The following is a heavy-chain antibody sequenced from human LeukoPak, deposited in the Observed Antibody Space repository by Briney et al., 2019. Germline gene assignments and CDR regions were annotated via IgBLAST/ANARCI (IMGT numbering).Heavy chain of an antibody. CDR3: AREGGYGGVFDY. J-gene: IGHJ4*02. CDR2: IKQDGTER. CDR1: RFTFNSYW. D-gene: IGHD5-12*01. V-gene: IGHV3-7*05. Sequence: GGSLRLSCAASRFTFNSYWMTWVRQVPGKGLEWVANIKQDGTERYYVGSVKGRFTISRDNTKNSLYLQMNSLRAEDTAVYYCAREGGYGGVFDYWGQGTLVTVSS.